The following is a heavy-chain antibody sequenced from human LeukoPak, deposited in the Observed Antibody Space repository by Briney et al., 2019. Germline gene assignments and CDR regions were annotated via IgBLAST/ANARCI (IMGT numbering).Heavy chain of an antibody. J-gene: IGHJ6*02. Sequence: SQTLSLTCAVSGGSISSGSYYWSWIRQPAGKGLEWIGRIYTSGSTNYNPSLKSRVTISVDTSKNQFSLKLSSVTAADTAVYYCARGLGFCSGANCYASNGVDVWGQGTTVSVSS. D-gene: IGHD2-15*01. CDR2: IYTSGST. CDR3: ARGLGFCSGANCYASNGVDV. V-gene: IGHV4-61*02. CDR1: GGSISSGSYY.